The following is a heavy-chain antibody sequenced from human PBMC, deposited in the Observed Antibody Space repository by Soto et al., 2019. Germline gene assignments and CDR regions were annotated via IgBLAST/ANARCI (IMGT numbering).Heavy chain of an antibody. D-gene: IGHD3-9*01. V-gene: IGHV1-2*02. CDR2: ISPHSGGS. J-gene: IGHJ4*02. CDR1: GYTFINYY. Sequence: ASVKVSCKASGYTFINYYMPWVRQAPGQGLEWMGRISPHSGGSNYAQKFQGRVSMTWDTYLKTAYLELSSLMSEDTAVYYCARPPGYISDWYYFDLWGEGTQVTVSS. CDR3: ARPPGYISDWYYFDL.